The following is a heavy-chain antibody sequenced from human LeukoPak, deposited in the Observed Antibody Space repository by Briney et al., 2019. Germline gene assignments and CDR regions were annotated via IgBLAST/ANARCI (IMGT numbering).Heavy chain of an antibody. CDR1: GGSISSGGYY. CDR3: ARDGGRYYYDSSGYYSYFDY. V-gene: IGHV4-31*03. Sequence: SQTLSLTCTVSGGSISSGGYYWSWIRQHPGKGLEWIGYIYYSGSTYYNPSLKSRVTISVDTSKNQFSLKLSSVTAADTAVYYCARDGGRYYYDSSGYYSYFDYWGQGTLVTVSS. D-gene: IGHD3-22*01. CDR2: IYYSGST. J-gene: IGHJ4*02.